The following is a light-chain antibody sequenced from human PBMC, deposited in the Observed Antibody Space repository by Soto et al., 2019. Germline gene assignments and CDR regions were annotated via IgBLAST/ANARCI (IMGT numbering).Light chain of an antibody. Sequence: EIVLTQSPATLSLSPGESATLSCRASQSVSSYLAWYPQKPGQAPRLLIYDASNRSTGIPARLSGSGSGPDFALTSSSLEPEDFADYYCQQRSNWLTFGGGNKREIK. CDR3: QQRSNWLT. J-gene: IGKJ4*01. CDR1: QSVSSY. V-gene: IGKV3-11*01. CDR2: DAS.